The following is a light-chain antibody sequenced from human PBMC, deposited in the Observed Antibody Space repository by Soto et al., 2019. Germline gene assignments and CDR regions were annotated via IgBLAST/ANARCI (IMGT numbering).Light chain of an antibody. Sequence: PGETATLSCRASQSVRSHLAWYQQRPGQPPRLLIYDASYRATGVPLRFSGSGSGTEFTLTISSLESGDSAIYYCQQRRDWPPITFGQGTRLEIK. V-gene: IGKV3-11*01. CDR1: QSVRSH. J-gene: IGKJ5*01. CDR2: DAS. CDR3: QQRRDWPPIT.